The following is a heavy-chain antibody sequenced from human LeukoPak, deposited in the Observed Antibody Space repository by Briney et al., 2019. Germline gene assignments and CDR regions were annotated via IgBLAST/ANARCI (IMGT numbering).Heavy chain of an antibody. V-gene: IGHV3-23*01. D-gene: IGHD3-10*01. CDR3: ARTSSGSWFYYYYYMDV. CDR1: GFTFSSYG. CDR2: ISGSGGST. Sequence: GGTLRLSCAASGFTFSSYGMSWVRQAPGKGLEWVSTISGSGGSTYYADSVKGRFTISRDNSKNTLYLQMNSLRAEDTAVYYCARTSSGSWFYYYYYMDVWGKGTTVTISS. J-gene: IGHJ6*03.